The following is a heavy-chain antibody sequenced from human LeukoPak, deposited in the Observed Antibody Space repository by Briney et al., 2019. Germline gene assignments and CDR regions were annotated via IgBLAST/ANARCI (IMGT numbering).Heavy chain of an antibody. CDR3: ARDEAFDI. CDR1: GFALRTYW. CDR2: INSDGTST. Sequence: PGGSLRLSCAASGFALRTYWMHWVRQAPGKGLVWVSLINSDGTSTIYADSVKGRFTISRDTAKNTLYLEMNSLRAEDAAIYYCARDEAFDIWGQGTMVTVSS. V-gene: IGHV3-74*01. J-gene: IGHJ3*02.